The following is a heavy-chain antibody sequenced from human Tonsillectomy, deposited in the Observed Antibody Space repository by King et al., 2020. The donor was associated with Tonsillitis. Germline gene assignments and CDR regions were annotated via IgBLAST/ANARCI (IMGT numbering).Heavy chain of an antibody. CDR2: IWNDGSNK. CDR1: GFTFSSFG. J-gene: IGHJ6*03. CDR3: ARGAGNSWPYYYYYMDV. Sequence: VQLVESGGGVVQPGRSLRLSCAASGFTFSSFGIHWVRQAPGKGLEWVAVIWNDGSNKYYADSVRGRFTISRDNSKNTLYLQMNSLSAEDTAMYYCARGAGNSWPYYYYYMDVWGKGTTVTVSS. V-gene: IGHV3-33*08. D-gene: IGHD6-13*01.